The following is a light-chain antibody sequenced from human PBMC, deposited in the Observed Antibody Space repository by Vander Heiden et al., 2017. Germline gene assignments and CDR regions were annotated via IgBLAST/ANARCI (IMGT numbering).Light chain of an antibody. J-gene: IGLJ1*01. Sequence: QSALAQPASVSGSPGRSIIISCTGTSSDIGFYNYGSWYQHHPGKGPKLIIYDVTHRPSGVSNRFSGSKSGNTASLTISGLQAEDEADYYCNSYTTSRTYVFGSGTKVTVL. CDR3: NSYTTSRTYV. V-gene: IGLV2-14*03. CDR1: SSDIGFYNY. CDR2: DVT.